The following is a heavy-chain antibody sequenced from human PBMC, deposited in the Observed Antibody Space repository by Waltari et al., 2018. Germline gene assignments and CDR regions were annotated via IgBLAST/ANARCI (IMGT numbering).Heavy chain of an antibody. V-gene: IGHV1-2*02. CDR3: ARDHPGRGPRAPNWFDP. D-gene: IGHD3-10*01. Sequence: QVQLVQSGAEVKKPGASVKVSCKASGYTFTGYYMHWVRQAPGQGLEWMGWINTNRGGTNYAQKFHGRVTMTRDTSISTASMELSRLRSDDTAVYYCARDHPGRGPRAPNWFDPWGQGTLVTVSA. J-gene: IGHJ5*02. CDR1: GYTFTGYY. CDR2: INTNRGGT.